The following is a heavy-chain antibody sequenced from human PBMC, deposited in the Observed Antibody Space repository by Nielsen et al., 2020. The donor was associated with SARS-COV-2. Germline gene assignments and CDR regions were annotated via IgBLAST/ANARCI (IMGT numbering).Heavy chain of an antibody. CDR3: ARGKIAARPYYYHGMDV. Sequence: SETLSLTCTGSGGSISSSSYYWGWFRQPPGKGLEWFGSIYYSGSIYYNPSLKSRVTISVDTSKNQFSLKLSSVTAADTAVYYCARGKIAARPYYYHGMDVWGLGTTVTVSS. V-gene: IGHV4-39*07. CDR2: IYYSGSI. D-gene: IGHD6-6*01. J-gene: IGHJ6*02. CDR1: GGSISSSSYY.